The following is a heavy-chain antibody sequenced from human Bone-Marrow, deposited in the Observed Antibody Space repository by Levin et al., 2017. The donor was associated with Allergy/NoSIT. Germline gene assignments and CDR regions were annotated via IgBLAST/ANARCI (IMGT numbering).Heavy chain of an antibody. Sequence: GGSLRLSFAASGFTFTKYDMHWVRQAAGKGLEWVSSIGSAGDTDYADSVKGRFTISREIDKNSLNLQMNSLRAGDTAVYYCARDRYGYKAGMDVWGRGTTVTVSS. D-gene: IGHD5-18*01. CDR3: ARDRYGYKAGMDV. V-gene: IGHV3-13*01. CDR1: GFTFTKYD. J-gene: IGHJ6*02. CDR2: IGSAGDT.